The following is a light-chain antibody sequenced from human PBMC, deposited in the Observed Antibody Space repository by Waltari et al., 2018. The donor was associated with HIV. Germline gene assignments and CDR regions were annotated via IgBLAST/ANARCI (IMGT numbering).Light chain of an antibody. Sequence: EVLMMQSPATLSVSLGIRVTLSCRANQSLGNNVAWYQQRPGQAPRLLVYEASTRAPDIPTRFTGSGSGTKFTLTIISLQYEDFGVYFCQQYSDWPLTFGGGTKVEI. CDR2: EAS. J-gene: IGKJ4*01. CDR1: QSLGNN. V-gene: IGKV3-15*01. CDR3: QQYSDWPLT.